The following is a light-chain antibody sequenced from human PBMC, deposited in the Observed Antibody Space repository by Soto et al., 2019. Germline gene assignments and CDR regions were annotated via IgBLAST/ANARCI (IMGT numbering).Light chain of an antibody. Sequence: QSVLTQPPSASGSPGQSVTISCTGTSSDVGGYNYASWCQQHPGKAPKLMIYEVSKRPSGVPDRFSGSKSGNTASLTVSGLQAEDEAEYYCSSYAGSNNLVFGGGTKVTVL. CDR3: SSYAGSNNLV. V-gene: IGLV2-8*01. J-gene: IGLJ2*01. CDR2: EVS. CDR1: SSDVGGYNY.